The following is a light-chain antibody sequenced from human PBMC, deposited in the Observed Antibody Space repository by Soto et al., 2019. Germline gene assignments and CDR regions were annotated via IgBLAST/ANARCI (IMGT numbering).Light chain of an antibody. Sequence: QSALTQPASVSGSPGQSITISCTGARTDVDGHDYVSWYQQHPGQAPKLIIFDVHNRPSGVSSRFCGSKSGDTASLTISGLRAEDDGDYYCSSYTASTPFYVFGTGIKVTVL. V-gene: IGLV2-14*03. CDR1: RTDVDGHDY. CDR2: DVH. CDR3: SSYTASTPFYV. J-gene: IGLJ1*01.